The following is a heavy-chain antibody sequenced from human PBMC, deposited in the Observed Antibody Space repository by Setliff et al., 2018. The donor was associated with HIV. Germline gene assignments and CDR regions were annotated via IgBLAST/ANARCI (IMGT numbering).Heavy chain of an antibody. D-gene: IGHD6-19*01. CDR1: GFTFSSYS. J-gene: IGHJ4*02. CDR2: ISSSGSPK. CDR3: ARDVAVASFFNY. V-gene: IGHV3-48*01. Sequence: GGSLRLSCAASGFTFSSYSMNWVRQAPGKGLEWVSYISSSGSPKYYADSVKGRFTISRDNSKNTLYLQMNSLRAEDTAVYYCARDVAVASFFNYWGQGTLVTVSS.